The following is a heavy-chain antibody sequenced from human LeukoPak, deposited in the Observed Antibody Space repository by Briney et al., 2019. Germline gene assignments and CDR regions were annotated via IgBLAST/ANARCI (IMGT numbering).Heavy chain of an antibody. Sequence: GRSLRLSCAASGFTFSSYAMHWVRQAPGKGLEWVSTIYSGGTTYYADSVMGRFTISRHNSRNTLYLQMNSLRAEDTAVYYCARVDTVMAYYFDLWGQGTLVTVSS. CDR3: ARVDTVMAYYFDL. J-gene: IGHJ4*02. CDR1: GFTFSSYA. V-gene: IGHV3-53*04. CDR2: IYSGGTT. D-gene: IGHD5-18*01.